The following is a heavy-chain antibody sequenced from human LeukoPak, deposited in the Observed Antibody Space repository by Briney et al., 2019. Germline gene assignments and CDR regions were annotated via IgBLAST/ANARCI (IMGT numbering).Heavy chain of an antibody. J-gene: IGHJ4*02. CDR1: GFAFSNTG. D-gene: IGHD4-17*01. Sequence: PGGSLRLSCAASGFAFSNTGMTWVRQAPGRGLEWVSTISTTGEGTHYADSVKGRFTISRDNSKNTLSLEMNSLRADDTATYYCARDAGGAWPFDYWGQGTRVIVSS. V-gene: IGHV3-23*01. CDR3: ARDAGGAWPFDY. CDR2: ISTTGEGT.